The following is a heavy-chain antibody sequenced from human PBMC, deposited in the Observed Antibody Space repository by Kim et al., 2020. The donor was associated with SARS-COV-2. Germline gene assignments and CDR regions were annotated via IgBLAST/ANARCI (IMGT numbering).Heavy chain of an antibody. CDR1: GGSISSGGYY. D-gene: IGHD5-12*01. Sequence: SETLSLTCTVSGGSISSGGYYWSWIRQHPGKGLEWIGYIYYSGSTYYNPSLKSRVTISVDTSKNQFSLKLSSVTAADTAVYYCARDSGGYSGYDFGMDVWGQGTTVTVSS. J-gene: IGHJ6*02. CDR2: IYYSGST. V-gene: IGHV4-31*03. CDR3: ARDSGGYSGYDFGMDV.